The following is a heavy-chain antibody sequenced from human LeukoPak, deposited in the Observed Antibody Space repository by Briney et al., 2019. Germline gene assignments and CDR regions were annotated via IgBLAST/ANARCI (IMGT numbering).Heavy chain of an antibody. J-gene: IGHJ6*02. CDR2: INDYTGNT. Sequence: SETLSLTCDVFGGSFTDYFWTWIRQPPGKGLEWIGEINDYTGNTNYNPSLNSRVSISLEKSKNQFSLELRSVTAADAAVYYCARGRIAKIVVVHSFHYGMDVWGQGTTVTVSS. CDR3: ARGRIAKIVVVHSFHYGMDV. D-gene: IGHD3-22*01. CDR1: GGSFTDYF. V-gene: IGHV4-34*01.